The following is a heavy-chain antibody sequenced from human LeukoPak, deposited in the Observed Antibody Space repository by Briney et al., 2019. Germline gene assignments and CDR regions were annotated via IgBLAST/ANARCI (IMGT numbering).Heavy chain of an antibody. Sequence: ETLSLTCTVSGGSISSSSYYWGWIRQPPGKGLEWVSRINSDGSSTSYADSVKGRFTISRDNAKNTLYLQMNSLRAEDTAVYYCARTGRDYRSYYYYMDVWGKGTTVTVSS. CDR1: GGSISSSSYY. J-gene: IGHJ6*03. CDR2: INSDGSST. D-gene: IGHD1-14*01. V-gene: IGHV3-74*01. CDR3: ARTGRDYRSYYYYMDV.